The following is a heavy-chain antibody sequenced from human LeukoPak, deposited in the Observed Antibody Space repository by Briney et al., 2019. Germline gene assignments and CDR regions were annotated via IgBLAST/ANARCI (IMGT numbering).Heavy chain of an antibody. Sequence: ASVKVSCKASGGTFSSYAISWVRQAPGQGLEWMGGIIPIFGTANYAQKFQGRVTITTDESTSTAYMELSSLRSEDTAVYYCARDRDCSSTSCSTRDAFDIWGQGTMVTVSS. CDR1: GGTFSSYA. CDR2: IIPIFGTA. CDR3: ARDRDCSSTSCSTRDAFDI. D-gene: IGHD2-2*01. V-gene: IGHV1-69*05. J-gene: IGHJ3*02.